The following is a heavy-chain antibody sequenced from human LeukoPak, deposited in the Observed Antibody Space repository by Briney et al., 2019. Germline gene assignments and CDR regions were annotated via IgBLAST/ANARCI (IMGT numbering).Heavy chain of an antibody. Sequence: GGSLRLSCAASGFTFSDFYMSWIAQAPGRGLEGVSYISSSSSYTNYADSVKGRFTISRDNAKNSLYLQMSSLRAEDTAVYYCASSPRSNYSDSSDHYWGRGTLVTVSS. CDR2: ISSSSSYT. CDR1: GFTFSDFY. D-gene: IGHD3-22*01. J-gene: IGHJ4*02. V-gene: IGHV3-11*06. CDR3: ASSPRSNYSDSSDHY.